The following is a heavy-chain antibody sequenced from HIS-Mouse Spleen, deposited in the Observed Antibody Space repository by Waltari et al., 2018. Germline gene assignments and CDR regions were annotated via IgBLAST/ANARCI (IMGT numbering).Heavy chain of an antibody. CDR2: INPNSGGT. CDR1: GYTFTGYY. Sequence: QVQLVQSGAEVKKPGASVKVSCKASGYTFTGYYMHWVRQAPGQGLEWMEWINPNSGGTNYEQKFQGRVTMTRDTSISTAYMELSRLRSDDTAVYYCARALGYYFDYWGQGTLVTVSS. J-gene: IGHJ4*02. V-gene: IGHV1-2*02. D-gene: IGHD7-27*01. CDR3: ARALGYYFDY.